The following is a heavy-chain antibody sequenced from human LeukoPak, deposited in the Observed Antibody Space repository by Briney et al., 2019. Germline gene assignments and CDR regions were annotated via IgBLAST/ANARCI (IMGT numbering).Heavy chain of an antibody. CDR2: ISGSGGII. CDR1: GFTFGSFS. V-gene: IGHV3-48*04. J-gene: IGHJ4*02. Sequence: GVSLRLSCAASGFTFGSFSMNGVRQSPGKGLEGVSYISGSGGIIYYADSVEVRFTISRDNANNSLYLQMNRLRAEDKAVYYCAFGGGTTGLFDSWGQGTLVTVSS. CDR3: AFGGGTTGLFDS. D-gene: IGHD1-1*01.